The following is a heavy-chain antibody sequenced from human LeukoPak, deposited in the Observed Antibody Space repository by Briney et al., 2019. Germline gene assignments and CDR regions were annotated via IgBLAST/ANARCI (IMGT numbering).Heavy chain of an antibody. CDR1: GYTFTSYG. CDR2: ISAYNGNT. D-gene: IGHD2-15*01. CDR3: AKDLSNYVGYCSGGSCHTGGFDY. V-gene: IGHV1-18*01. J-gene: IGHJ4*02. Sequence: GASVKVSCKASGYTFTSYGISWVRQAPGQGLEWMGWISAYNGNTNYAQKLQGRVTMTTDTSTSTAYMELRSLRSDDTAVYYCAKDLSNYVGYCSGGSCHTGGFDYWGQGTLVTVSS.